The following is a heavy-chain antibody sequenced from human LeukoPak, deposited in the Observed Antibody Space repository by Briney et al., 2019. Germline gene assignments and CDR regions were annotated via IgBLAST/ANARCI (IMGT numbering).Heavy chain of an antibody. CDR3: ARVGAAPNLFDP. V-gene: IGHV4-34*01. CDR2: INHSGST. D-gene: IGHD4/OR15-4a*01. J-gene: IGHJ5*02. CDR1: GGSFSGYY. Sequence: SETLSLTCAVYGGSFSGYYWSWIRQPLGKGLEWIGEINHSGSTNYNPSLKSRVTISVDTSKNQFSLKLSSVTAADTAVYYCARVGAAPNLFDPWGQGTLVTVSS.